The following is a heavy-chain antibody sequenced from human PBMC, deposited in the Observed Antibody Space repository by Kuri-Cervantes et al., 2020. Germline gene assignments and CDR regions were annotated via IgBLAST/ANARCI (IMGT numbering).Heavy chain of an antibody. D-gene: IGHD4-17*01. V-gene: IGHV3-11*04. CDR3: ARVRDGDYAGFDY. J-gene: IGHJ4*02. CDR1: GFTFSDYY. Sequence: GESLKISCAASGFTFSDYYMSWIRQAPGKGLEWVSYISSSGSTIYYADSVKGRFTISRDNAKNSLYLQMNGLRAEDTAVYYCARVRDGDYAGFDYWGQGTLVTVSS. CDR2: ISSSGSTI.